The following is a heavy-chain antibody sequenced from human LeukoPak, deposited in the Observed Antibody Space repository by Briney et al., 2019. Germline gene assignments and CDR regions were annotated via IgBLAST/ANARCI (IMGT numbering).Heavy chain of an antibody. CDR1: GFSFSGYA. CDR3: AKGSRGYTNYYFDY. Sequence: GGSLRLSCASSGFSFSGYAMIWVRQAPGKGLELVSTISGSGASTFYADSVRGRFITSKDIPSNIVYLQMNSLRAEDTTVYYCAKGSRGYTNYYFDYWGQGTLVTVSS. V-gene: IGHV3-23*01. D-gene: IGHD2-2*02. J-gene: IGHJ4*02. CDR2: ISGSGAST.